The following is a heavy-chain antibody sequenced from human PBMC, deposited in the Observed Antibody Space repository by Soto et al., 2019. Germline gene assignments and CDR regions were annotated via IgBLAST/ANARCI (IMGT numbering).Heavy chain of an antibody. Sequence: EVQLLESGGGLVQPGGSLRLSCGASGFTFSDNAMTWVRQAPGKGLEWVSSISDDGDSTYYADSVKGRFAVSRDNPKNTLFLHMHSLGADDTAVYYCAKSLSTAVNYGLDVWGQGTSVTVSS. J-gene: IGHJ6*02. CDR1: GFTFSDNA. CDR2: ISDDGDST. V-gene: IGHV3-23*01. D-gene: IGHD2-2*01. CDR3: AKSLSTAVNYGLDV.